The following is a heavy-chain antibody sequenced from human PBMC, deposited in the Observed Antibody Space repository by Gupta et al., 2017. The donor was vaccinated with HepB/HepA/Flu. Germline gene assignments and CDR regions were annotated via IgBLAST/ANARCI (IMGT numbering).Heavy chain of an antibody. D-gene: IGHD6-25*01. CDR3: AKDVSVTAADYYFDY. Sequence: GRFTISRDNSRNTLYLQMNSLRAEDTAVYFCAKDVSVTAADYYFDYWGQGTPVTVSS. J-gene: IGHJ4*02. V-gene: IGHV3-30*02.